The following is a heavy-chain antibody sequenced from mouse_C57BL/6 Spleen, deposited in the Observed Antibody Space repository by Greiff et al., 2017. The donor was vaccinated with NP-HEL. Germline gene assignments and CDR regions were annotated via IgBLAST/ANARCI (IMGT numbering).Heavy chain of an antibody. J-gene: IGHJ1*03. CDR3: ARSNYYGSSPPHWYFDV. Sequence: QVQLKESGAELARPGASVKLSCKASGYTFTSYGISWVKQRTGQGLEWIGEIYHRSGNTYYNEKFKGKATLTADKSSSTAYMELRSLTSEDSAVYFCARSNYYGSSPPHWYFDVWGTGTTVTVSS. D-gene: IGHD1-1*01. CDR2: IYHRSGNT. CDR1: GYTFTSYG. V-gene: IGHV1-81*01.